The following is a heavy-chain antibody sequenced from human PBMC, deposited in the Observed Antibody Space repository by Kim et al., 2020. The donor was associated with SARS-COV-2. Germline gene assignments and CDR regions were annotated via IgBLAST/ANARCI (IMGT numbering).Heavy chain of an antibody. V-gene: IGHV3-13*01. J-gene: IGHJ4*02. CDR2: IGTAGDT. D-gene: IGHD4-17*01. Sequence: GGSLRLSCAASGFTFSSYDMHWVRQATGKGLEWVSAIGTAGDTYYPGSVKGRFTISRENAKNSLYLQMNSLRAGDTAVYYCARGFGTVTTPTFDYWGQGTLVTVSS. CDR3: ARGFGTVTTPTFDY. CDR1: GFTFSSYD.